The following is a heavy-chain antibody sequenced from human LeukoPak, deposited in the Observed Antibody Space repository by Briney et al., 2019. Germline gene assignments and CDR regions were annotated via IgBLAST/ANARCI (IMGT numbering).Heavy chain of an antibody. D-gene: IGHD3-10*01. CDR3: ASPNGVRGVSGDY. Sequence: PSETLSLTCTVSGGSISSSSYYWGWIRQPPGKGPEWIGSIYYSGSTYYNPSLKSRVTISVDTSKNQFSLKLSSVTAADTAVYYCASPNGVRGVSGDYWGQGTLVTVSS. CDR2: IYYSGST. CDR1: GGSISSSSYY. J-gene: IGHJ4*02. V-gene: IGHV4-39*01.